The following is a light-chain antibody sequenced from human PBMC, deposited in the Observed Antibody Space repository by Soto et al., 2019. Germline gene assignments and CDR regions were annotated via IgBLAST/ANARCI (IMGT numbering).Light chain of an antibody. Sequence: QSVLTQPPSASGTPGQRVTISCSGSSSNIGSNTVNWYQQLPGTAPKLLIYNNNQRPSGVPDRFSGSKSGTSASLAISGLQSDCAAWYDSLNGLVFGTGTKVTVL. J-gene: IGLJ1*01. CDR1: SSNIGSNT. CDR2: NNN. CDR3: AAWYDSLNGLV. V-gene: IGLV1-44*01.